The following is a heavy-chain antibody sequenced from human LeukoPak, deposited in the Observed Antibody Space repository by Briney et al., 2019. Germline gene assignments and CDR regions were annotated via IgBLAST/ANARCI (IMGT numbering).Heavy chain of an antibody. D-gene: IGHD3-22*01. CDR2: IIAIFGTA. CDR1: GGTFSSYA. CDR3: ASGPDYYDSSGYYPRGGYFDY. J-gene: IGHJ4*02. V-gene: IGHV1-69*13. Sequence: GASVTVSCKASGGTFSSYAISWMRQAPGQGLEWMGGIIAIFGTANYPQKFQGRVTITADESTSTAYMELSSLRSEDTAVYYCASGPDYYDSSGYYPRGGYFDYWGQGTLVTVSS.